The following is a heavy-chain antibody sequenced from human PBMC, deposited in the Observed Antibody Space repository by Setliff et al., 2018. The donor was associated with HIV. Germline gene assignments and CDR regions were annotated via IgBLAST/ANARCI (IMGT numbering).Heavy chain of an antibody. Sequence: SETLSLTCTVSGGSISSSSYYWGWIRQPPGKGLEWIGSIYYSGSTYYNPSLKSRVTISVDTSKNQFSLRLTSVAAADTGIYYCSHIYRNRTGVPDSNPSFDYYMGAWGKGTTVTVSS. CDR1: GGSISSSSYY. J-gene: IGHJ6*03. CDR3: SHIYRNRTGVPDSNPSFDYYMGA. D-gene: IGHD4-4*01. CDR2: IYYSGST. V-gene: IGHV4-39*03.